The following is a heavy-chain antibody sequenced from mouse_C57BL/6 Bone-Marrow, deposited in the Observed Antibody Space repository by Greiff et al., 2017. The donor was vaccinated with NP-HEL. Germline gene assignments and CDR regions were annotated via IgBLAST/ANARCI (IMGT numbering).Heavy chain of an antibody. CDR1: GFNIKDDY. V-gene: IGHV14-4*01. J-gene: IGHJ4*01. D-gene: IGHD1-1*01. CDR3: TTPGSSPYAMDY. Sequence: VQLQQSGAELVRPGASVKLSCTASGFNIKDDYMHWVKQRPEQGLEWIGWIDPENGDTEYASKFQGKAPITADTSSNTAYLQLSSLTSEDTAVYYCTTPGSSPYAMDYWGQGTSVTVSS. CDR2: IDPENGDT.